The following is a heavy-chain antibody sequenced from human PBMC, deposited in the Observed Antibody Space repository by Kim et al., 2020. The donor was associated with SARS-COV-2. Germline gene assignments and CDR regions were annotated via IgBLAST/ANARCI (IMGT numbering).Heavy chain of an antibody. V-gene: IGHV5-51*01. D-gene: IGHD1-26*01. CDR2: T. J-gene: IGHJ4*02. CDR3: ARGIVGTTMEF. Sequence: TLYRPSFEGQVTMSVDKSINTAYLQWGSLKASDTAIYYCARGIVGTTMEFWGQGTLVTVSS.